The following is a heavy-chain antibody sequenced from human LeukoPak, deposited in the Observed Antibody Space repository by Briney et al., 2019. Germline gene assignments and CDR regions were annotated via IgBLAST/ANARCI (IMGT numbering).Heavy chain of an antibody. CDR2: INPTSGGT. J-gene: IGHJ3*02. D-gene: IGHD3-16*02. Sequence: PGASVKVSCKTSGYTFTGYYIQWVRQAPGQGLEWMGYINPTSGGTNYAQEFQGRVTMTRDTSISTAYMELSRLTSDDTAVYYCARGEMITFWGVIVISTFDIWGQGTMVTVS. CDR3: ARGEMITFWGVIVISTFDI. CDR1: GYTFTGYY. V-gene: IGHV1-2*02.